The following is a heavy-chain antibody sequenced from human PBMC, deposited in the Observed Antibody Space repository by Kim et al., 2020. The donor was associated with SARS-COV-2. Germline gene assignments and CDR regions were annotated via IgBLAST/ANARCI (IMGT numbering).Heavy chain of an antibody. J-gene: IGHJ6*02. D-gene: IGHD5-12*01. CDR1: GGSISSYY. Sequence: SETLSLTCTVSGGSISSYYWSWIRQPPGKGLEWIGYIYYSGSTNYNPSLKSRVTISVDTSKNQFSLKLSSVTAADTAVYYCARDRRSGYDWGYYYYYGMDVWGPGTTVTVSS. V-gene: IGHV4-59*01. CDR2: IYYSGST. CDR3: ARDRRSGYDWGYYYYYGMDV.